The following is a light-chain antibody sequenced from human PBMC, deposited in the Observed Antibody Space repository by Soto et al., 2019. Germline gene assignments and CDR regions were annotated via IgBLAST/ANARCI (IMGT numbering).Light chain of an antibody. CDR1: QSVSSD. V-gene: IGKV3-11*01. Sequence: EIVMTQSPATLSVSPGERATLSCRASQSVSSDLAWYHQKPGQAPRLLIYGASTRATGIPARFSGSGSGTDFTLTISSLEPEDFAVYYCQQRSNWPRWTFGQGTQVDIK. J-gene: IGKJ1*01. CDR3: QQRSNWPRWT. CDR2: GAS.